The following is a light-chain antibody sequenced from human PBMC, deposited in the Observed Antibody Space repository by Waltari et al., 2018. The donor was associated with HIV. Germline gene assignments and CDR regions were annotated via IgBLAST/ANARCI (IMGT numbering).Light chain of an antibody. V-gene: IGKV3-20*01. CDR1: QSISANY. J-gene: IGKJ1*01. CDR2: GVS. Sequence: EIVLSQSPGTLSLSPGERATLYCMASQSISANYLAWYQNKPGQAPRLLIYGVSSRASGIPDRCSGSGSGTDFTLTISSLEPEDIALYYCQQYSSSPRTFGQGTKVEVK. CDR3: QQYSSSPRT.